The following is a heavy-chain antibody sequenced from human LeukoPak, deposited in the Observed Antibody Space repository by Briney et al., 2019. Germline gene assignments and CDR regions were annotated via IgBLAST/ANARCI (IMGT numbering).Heavy chain of an antibody. CDR2: ISYDGSNK. Sequence: GGSLRLSCAASGFTFSSYAMHWVRQAPGKGLEWVAAISYDGSNKYYADSVKGRFTISRDNSKNTLYLQMNSLRAEDTAVYYCAKERTGYFDYWGQGTLVTVSS. CDR3: AKERTGYFDY. V-gene: IGHV3-30-3*01. CDR1: GFTFSSYA. J-gene: IGHJ4*02.